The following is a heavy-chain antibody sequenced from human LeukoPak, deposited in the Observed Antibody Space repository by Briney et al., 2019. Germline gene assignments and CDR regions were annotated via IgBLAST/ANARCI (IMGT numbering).Heavy chain of an antibody. Sequence: GGSLRLSCGASGFTFSSYSMNWVRQAPGKGVEWVSYISSTSSTIYYADSVKGRFSISRDNARNSLYLQMNSLWAEDTAVYYCARDPDYGGGFDYWGQGTLVTVSS. V-gene: IGHV3-48*01. CDR2: ISSTSSTI. CDR1: GFTFSSYS. CDR3: ARDPDYGGGFDY. D-gene: IGHD4-17*01. J-gene: IGHJ4*02.